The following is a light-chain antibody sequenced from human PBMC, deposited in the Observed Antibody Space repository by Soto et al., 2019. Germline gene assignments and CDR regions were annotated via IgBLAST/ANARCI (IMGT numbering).Light chain of an antibody. J-gene: IGLJ3*02. Sequence: NFMLTQPHSVSASPGKTVIISCTRSSGSIASNSVQWYQQRPGSSPTTVIYEDNQRPSGVPDRFSGSIDSSSNSASLTISGLETEDEADYFCQSYDATNQVFGGGTKVTVL. CDR2: EDN. CDR3: QSYDATNQV. V-gene: IGLV6-57*01. CDR1: SGSIASNS.